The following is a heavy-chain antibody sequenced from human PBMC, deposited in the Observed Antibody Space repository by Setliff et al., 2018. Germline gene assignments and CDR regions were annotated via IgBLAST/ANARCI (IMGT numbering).Heavy chain of an antibody. J-gene: IGHJ6*03. CDR2: IKQDGSVK. D-gene: IGHD3-10*01. CDR1: GFTFSRFW. Sequence: GGSLRLSCAASGFTFSRFWMNWVRQAPGKGLEWVANIKQDGSVKYYMDSVKGRFTISRDNAKNSVDLQMNSLRGEDTAVYYCAKELWPDTRYYYMDLWGKGTTVTVSS. CDR3: AKELWPDTRYYYMDL. V-gene: IGHV3-7*03.